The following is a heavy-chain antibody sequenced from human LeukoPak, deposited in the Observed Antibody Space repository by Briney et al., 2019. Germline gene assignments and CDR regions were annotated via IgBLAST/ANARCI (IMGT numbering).Heavy chain of an antibody. D-gene: IGHD3-22*01. J-gene: IGHJ5*02. CDR1: GFTFSSYG. Sequence: TGTSLRLSCAASGFTFSSYGMHWVRQAPGKGLEWVAGISVDGRNEYYADSVKGRSIISRDNSKNTLHLQMNSLRAEDTAVYYCAKDHPYYYDSSGAVDPWGQGTLVTVSS. CDR3: AKDHPYYYDSSGAVDP. V-gene: IGHV3-30*18. CDR2: ISVDGRNE.